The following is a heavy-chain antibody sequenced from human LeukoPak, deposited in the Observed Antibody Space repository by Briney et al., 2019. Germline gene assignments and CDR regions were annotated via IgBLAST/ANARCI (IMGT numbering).Heavy chain of an antibody. D-gene: IGHD3-9*01. V-gene: IGHV3-30*18. CDR1: GFTFTNYN. CDR3: ANFDGDSQAFHI. Sequence: GGSLRLSCAASGFTFTNYNMHWVRQTPGKGLQWVAAILYDGSKKYYADSVKGRFSVYRDNSNYTLYLQMNSLKTEDTAVYSCANFDGDSQAFHIWGQGTMVTVSS. CDR2: ILYDGSKK. J-gene: IGHJ3*02.